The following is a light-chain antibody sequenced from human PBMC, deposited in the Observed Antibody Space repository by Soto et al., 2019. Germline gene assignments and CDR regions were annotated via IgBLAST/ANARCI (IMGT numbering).Light chain of an antibody. Sequence: QSALTQPPSASGSPGQSVTISCTGTSSDVGGYNYVSWYQQHPGKAPKLMIYEVSKRPSGVPDRFSGSKSGNTASLTVSGLQAEDEADYYCSSYVGYFNYVFGPGTKLTVL. CDR3: SSYVGYFNYV. J-gene: IGLJ1*01. CDR1: SSDVGGYNY. CDR2: EVS. V-gene: IGLV2-8*01.